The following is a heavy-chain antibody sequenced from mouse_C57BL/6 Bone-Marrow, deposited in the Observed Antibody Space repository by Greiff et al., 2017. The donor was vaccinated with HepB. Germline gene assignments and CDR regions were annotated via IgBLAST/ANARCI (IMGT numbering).Heavy chain of an antibody. CDR2: ISTYYGDA. D-gene: IGHD1-1*01. J-gene: IGHJ2*01. Sequence: VQLQQSGPELVRPGVLVKISCKGSGYTFTDYAMHWVKQSHAKGLEWIGVISTYYGDASYNQKFKDKATRNVDKSSSTAYMELARLTSEDSAVYYCASPNYYGSSYFDYWGQGTTLTVSS. CDR3: ASPNYYGSSYFDY. CDR1: GYTFTDYA. V-gene: IGHV1-67*01.